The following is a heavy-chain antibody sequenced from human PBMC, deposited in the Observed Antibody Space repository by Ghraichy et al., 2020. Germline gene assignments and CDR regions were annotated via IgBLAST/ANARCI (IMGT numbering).Heavy chain of an antibody. CDR2: IYYTGTT. CDR1: GGSIRSHF. V-gene: IGHV4-59*08. CDR3: ARRGRGYSLYYYGLDV. D-gene: IGHD5-18*01. J-gene: IGHJ6*02. Sequence: SETLSLICTVSGGSIRSHFWSWIRQTPGKGLDWIGYIYYTGTTNYSPSLGGRATISLDTSKNQFSLRLTSVTAVDTAVYYCARRGRGYSLYYYGLDVWGPGTTVIVSS.